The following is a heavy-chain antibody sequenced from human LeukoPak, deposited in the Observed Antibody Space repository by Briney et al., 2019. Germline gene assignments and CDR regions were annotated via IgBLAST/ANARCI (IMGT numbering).Heavy chain of an antibody. CDR1: GGSISSSSYY. V-gene: IGHV4-61*01. Sequence: PSETLSLTCTVSGGSISSSSYYWSWIRQPPGKGLEWIGYIYYSGSTNYNPSLKSRVTISVDTSKNQFSLKLSSVTAADTAVYYCARANLYDSSVIQHWGQGTLVTVSS. CDR2: IYYSGST. D-gene: IGHD3-22*01. CDR3: ARANLYDSSVIQH. J-gene: IGHJ1*01.